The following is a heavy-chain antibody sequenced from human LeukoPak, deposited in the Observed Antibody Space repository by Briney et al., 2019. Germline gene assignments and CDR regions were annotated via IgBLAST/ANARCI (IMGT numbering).Heavy chain of an antibody. CDR3: AGDSSVADDLDY. CDR1: GFTFSSFA. V-gene: IGHV3-23*01. D-gene: IGHD6-19*01. Sequence: PGGSLRLSCAASGFTFSSFAMSWVRQAPGKGLEWVSAISGSGSTYYADSVKGRFTISRDNAKNSPYLQMNSLRAEDTAVYYCAGDSSVADDLDYWGQGTLVTVSS. CDR2: ISGSGST. J-gene: IGHJ4*02.